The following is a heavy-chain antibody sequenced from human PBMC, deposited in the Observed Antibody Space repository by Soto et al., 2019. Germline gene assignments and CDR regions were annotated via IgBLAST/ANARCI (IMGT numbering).Heavy chain of an antibody. Sequence: QVQLVQSGAEVKKPGASVKVSCKASGYTFTGYYMHWVRQAPGQGLEWMGWINPNSGGTNYAQKFQGWVTMTRDTSISTAYMELSRLRSDDTAVYYCARAPFSIQLGGRGNFDYWGQGTLVTVSS. V-gene: IGHV1-2*04. CDR2: INPNSGGT. J-gene: IGHJ4*02. D-gene: IGHD5-18*01. CDR1: GYTFTGYY. CDR3: ARAPFSIQLGGRGNFDY.